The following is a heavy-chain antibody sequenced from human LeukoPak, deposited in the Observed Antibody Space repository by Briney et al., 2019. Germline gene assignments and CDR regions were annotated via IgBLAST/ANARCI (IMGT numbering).Heavy chain of an antibody. CDR1: GFTFSSYS. D-gene: IGHD2-2*01. V-gene: IGHV3-21*01. Sequence: GGSLRLSCAASGFTFSSYSMNWVRQAPGKGLEWVSSISSSSSYIYYADSVKGRFTIFRDNAKNSLYLQMNSLRAEDTAVYYCARAVQDIVVVPAAMPESLDYWGQGTLVTVSS. CDR3: ARAVQDIVVVPAAMPESLDY. J-gene: IGHJ4*02. CDR2: ISSSSSYI.